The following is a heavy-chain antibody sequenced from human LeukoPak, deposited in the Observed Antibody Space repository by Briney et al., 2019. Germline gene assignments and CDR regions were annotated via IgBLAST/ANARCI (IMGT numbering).Heavy chain of an antibody. CDR1: GGSISSSSYY. J-gene: IGHJ4*02. D-gene: IGHD4-17*01. CDR3: ARLDYGDQSGFDY. CDR2: IYYSGST. V-gene: IGHV4-39*07. Sequence: PSETLSLTCTVSGGSISSSSYYWGWLRQPPGTGLEWIGSIYYSGSTYYNPSLKSRVTISVDTSKNQFSLKLSSVTAADTAVYYCARLDYGDQSGFDYWGQGTLVTVSS.